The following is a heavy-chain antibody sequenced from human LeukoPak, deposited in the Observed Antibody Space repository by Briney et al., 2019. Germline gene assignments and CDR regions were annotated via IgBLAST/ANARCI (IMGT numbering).Heavy chain of an antibody. CDR3: ARHTTVYDSSGYYWTNYFDY. Sequence: SETLSLTCTVSGDSIRLYYWSWIRQPPGKGLEWIGYIYYTGSTKSNPSLKSRVTISVDTSKKQFSLNLSSVTAADTAVYYCARHTTVYDSSGYYWTNYFDYWGQGTLVTVSS. D-gene: IGHD3-22*01. J-gene: IGHJ4*02. CDR1: GDSIRLYY. V-gene: IGHV4-59*01. CDR2: IYYTGST.